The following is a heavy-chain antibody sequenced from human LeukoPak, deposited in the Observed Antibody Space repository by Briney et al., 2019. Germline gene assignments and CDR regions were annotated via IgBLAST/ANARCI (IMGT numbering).Heavy chain of an antibody. Sequence: PSETLSLTCTVSGGSIRSSYWSWIRQPAGKGLEWIGRIYNVGSTNYNPSLKSRITMSVDTSKNQFSLKLSSVTAADTAVYYCARDAVTTFNWVAFDIWGQGTTVTVSS. CDR2: IYNVGST. J-gene: IGHJ3*02. CDR1: GGSIRSSY. V-gene: IGHV4-4*07. CDR3: ARDAVTTFNWVAFDI. D-gene: IGHD4-17*01.